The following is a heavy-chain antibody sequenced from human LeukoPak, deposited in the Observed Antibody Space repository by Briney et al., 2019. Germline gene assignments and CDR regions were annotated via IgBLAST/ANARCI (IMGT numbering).Heavy chain of an antibody. V-gene: IGHV3-21*01. CDR2: ISSSSSYI. D-gene: IGHD1-26*01. CDR3: AKGRGWEASYYYYYMDV. J-gene: IGHJ6*03. Sequence: KPGGSLRLSCAASGFTFSSYSMNWVRQAPGKGLEWVSSISSSSSYIYYADSVKGRFTISRDNSKNTLYLQMNSLRAEDTAVYYCAKGRGWEASYYYYYMDVWGKGTTVTISS. CDR1: GFTFSSYS.